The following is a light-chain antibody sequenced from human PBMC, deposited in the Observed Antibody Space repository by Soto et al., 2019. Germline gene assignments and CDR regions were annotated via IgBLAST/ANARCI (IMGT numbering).Light chain of an antibody. Sequence: DIQLTQSPSFLSASVGDRVTITCRASQAISSYLDWYQQKPGKGPKLLIHAASTLQSGVPSRFSGSGSGTDFTLTISSLQPEDFATYYCQQSYSTPRTFGQGTKVDIK. CDR2: AAS. J-gene: IGKJ1*01. V-gene: IGKV1-39*01. CDR1: QAISSY. CDR3: QQSYSTPRT.